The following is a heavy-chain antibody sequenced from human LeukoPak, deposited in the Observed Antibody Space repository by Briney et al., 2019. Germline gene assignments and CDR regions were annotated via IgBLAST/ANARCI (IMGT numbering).Heavy chain of an antibody. J-gene: IGHJ5*02. V-gene: IGHV4-39*07. Sequence: SETLSLTCIVSGGSISSSSYYWGWIRQPPGKGLEWIGSIYYSGSTYYNPSLKSRVTISVDTSKNQFSLKLSSVTAADTAVYYCARGEGGRVTIFGVVNDNWFDPWGQGTLVTVSS. CDR1: GGSISSSSYY. CDR2: IYYSGST. D-gene: IGHD3-3*01. CDR3: ARGEGGRVTIFGVVNDNWFDP.